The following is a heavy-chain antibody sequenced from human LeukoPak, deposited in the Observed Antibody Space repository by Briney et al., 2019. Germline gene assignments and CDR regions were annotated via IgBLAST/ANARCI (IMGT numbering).Heavy chain of an antibody. V-gene: IGHV1-2*02. CDR1: RYTFTGDY. J-gene: IGHJ4*02. CDR2: INPNSGGT. Sequence: ASVKVSCKPSRYTFTGDYMHWVRQPPGQGLEWMGWINPNSGGTNYAQKFQGRVTMTRDTSISTVYMEMRRLRSDDTAVYYCARDGGVGSPDYWGQGTLVTVSS. CDR3: ARDGGVGSPDY. D-gene: IGHD3-3*01.